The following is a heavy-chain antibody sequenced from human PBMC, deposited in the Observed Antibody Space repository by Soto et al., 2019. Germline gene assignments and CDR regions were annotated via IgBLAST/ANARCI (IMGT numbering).Heavy chain of an antibody. D-gene: IGHD3-22*01. Sequence: GGSLRLSCAASGFTFSSYAMHWVRQAPGKGLEWVAVISYDGSNKYYADSVKGRFTISRDNSKNTLYLQMNSLRAEDTAVYYCARDWKKDSGYYPIYYWGQGTLVTVSS. CDR2: ISYDGSNK. CDR3: ARDWKKDSGYYPIYY. V-gene: IGHV3-30-3*01. CDR1: GFTFSSYA. J-gene: IGHJ4*02.